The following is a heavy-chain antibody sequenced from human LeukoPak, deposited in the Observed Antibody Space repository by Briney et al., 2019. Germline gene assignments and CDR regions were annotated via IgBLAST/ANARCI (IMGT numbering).Heavy chain of an antibody. CDR1: GYTFTGYY. D-gene: IGHD2-2*01. Sequence: ASVKVSCKASGYTFTGYYMHWVRQAPGQGLEWMGWINPNSGGTNYAQKFQGRVTMTRDTSISTAYMELSRLRSDDTAVYYCARARYCSSTSCYGGAFDIWGQGTMVTVSS. V-gene: IGHV1-2*02. CDR3: ARARYCSSTSCYGGAFDI. J-gene: IGHJ3*02. CDR2: INPNSGGT.